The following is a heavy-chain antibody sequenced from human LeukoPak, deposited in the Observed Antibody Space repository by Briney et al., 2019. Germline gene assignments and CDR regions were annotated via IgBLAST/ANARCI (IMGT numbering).Heavy chain of an antibody. D-gene: IGHD2-21*01. J-gene: IGHJ4*02. CDR2: ISGSGGTI. V-gene: IGHV3-23*01. CDR1: GFSFSGYA. Sequence: GGSLRLSCAASGFSFSGYAMNWVRQAPGKGLEWVSAISGSGGTIFYADSVKGRFTISRDHSKNTLYLQMNSLRAEDTAVYYCAKVLGSRIAVSDPFDHWGQGTLVTVSS. CDR3: AKVLGSRIAVSDPFDH.